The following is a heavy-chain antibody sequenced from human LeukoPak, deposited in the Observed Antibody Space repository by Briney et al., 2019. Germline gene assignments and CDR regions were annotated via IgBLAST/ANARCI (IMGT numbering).Heavy chain of an antibody. D-gene: IGHD3-22*01. CDR2: ITSSGTTI. J-gene: IGHJ4*02. CDR3: ASSGYYFDY. Sequence: PGGSLRLSCAAPGFTFSSYEMNWVRQAPGKGLEWLSYITSSGTTIYYADSVRGRFTISRDNTKNSLYLQMNSLRAEDTAVYYCASSGYYFDYWGQGTLVTVSS. CDR1: GFTFSSYE. V-gene: IGHV3-48*03.